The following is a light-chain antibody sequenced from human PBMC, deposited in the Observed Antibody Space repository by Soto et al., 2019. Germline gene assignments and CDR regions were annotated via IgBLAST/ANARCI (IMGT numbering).Light chain of an antibody. CDR2: AAS. CDR1: QGISTY. J-gene: IGKJ1*01. V-gene: IGKV1-39*01. CDR3: QQNYSATWT. Sequence: DIQMTQSPSSLSASVGDRLTITCRASQGISTYLNWYQQKPGKAPKLLIYAASTLQSGVPSRFSGSGSETDFTLTISSLQPEDFESYSCQQNYSATWTLGQGTNVDIK.